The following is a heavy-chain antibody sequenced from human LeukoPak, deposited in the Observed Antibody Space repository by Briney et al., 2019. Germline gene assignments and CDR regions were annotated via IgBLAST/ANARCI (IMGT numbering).Heavy chain of an antibody. D-gene: IGHD6-6*01. CDR1: GDPVSRGSYY. J-gene: IGHJ4*02. CDR3: ARHFAYSSSSYFDY. Sequence: SETLSLTCTVSGDPVSRGSYYWSWIRQPPGKGLEWIGYVYYTGSTDYNPSLKSRVTMFEDKSKNQFSLRLYSVTVADTAVYYCARHFAYSSSSYFDYWGQGSLVTVSS. CDR2: VYYTGST. V-gene: IGHV4-61*01.